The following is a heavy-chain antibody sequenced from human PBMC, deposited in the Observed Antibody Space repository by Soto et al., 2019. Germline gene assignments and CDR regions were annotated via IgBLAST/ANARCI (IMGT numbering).Heavy chain of an antibody. CDR2: ISSSSSST. CDR1: GFTFSDYY. Sequence: QVQLVESGGGLVKPGGSLRLSCAASGFTFSDYYMSWIRQAPGKGLECISYISSSSSSTNYADSVKGRFTISRDNAENSLYLQMNSLRAEDTAVYYCARGAIFGVVTHPLKGVVDMDVWGQGTTVTVSS. J-gene: IGHJ6*02. CDR3: ARGAIFGVVTHPLKGVVDMDV. D-gene: IGHD3-3*01. V-gene: IGHV3-11*06.